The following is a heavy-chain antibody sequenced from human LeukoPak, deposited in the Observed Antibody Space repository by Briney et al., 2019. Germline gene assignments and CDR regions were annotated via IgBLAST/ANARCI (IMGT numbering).Heavy chain of an antibody. CDR1: GGSFSGYY. V-gene: IGHV4-34*01. D-gene: IGHD2-2*01. J-gene: IGHJ6*02. CDR3: ARHKPYCSSTSCYVMDV. CDR2: INHSGST. Sequence: SETLSLTCAVYGGSFSGYYWSWIRQPPGKGLEWIGEINHSGSTNYNPSLKSRVTISADTSKNQFSLKLSSVTAADTAVYYCARHKPYCSSTSCYVMDVWGQGTTVTVSS.